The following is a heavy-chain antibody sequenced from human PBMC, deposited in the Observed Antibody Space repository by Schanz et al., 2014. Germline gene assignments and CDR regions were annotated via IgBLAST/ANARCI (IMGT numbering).Heavy chain of an antibody. CDR3: AREGEWGYDPPRH. Sequence: QVQLVESGGGVVQPGRSLRLSCAASGFTFSSYTMHWVRQAPGTGLEWVAVISYDGTNKYYADSVKGRFTISRDNAKNSLYLQMNSLRAEDTAVYYCAREGEWGYDPPRHWGQGTLVTVSS. CDR1: GFTFSSYT. V-gene: IGHV3-30*04. CDR2: ISYDGTNK. J-gene: IGHJ4*02. D-gene: IGHD5-12*01.